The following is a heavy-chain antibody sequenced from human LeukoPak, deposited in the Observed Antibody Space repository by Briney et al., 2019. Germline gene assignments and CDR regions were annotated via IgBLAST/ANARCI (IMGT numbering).Heavy chain of an antibody. CDR3: AREPPDYLQEKGFDP. J-gene: IGHJ5*02. Sequence: GASVKVSCKASGYTFTSYAMNWVRQAPGQGLEWMGWINTNTGNPTYAQGFTGRFVFSLDTSVSTAYLQISSLKAEDTAVYYCAREPPDYLQEKGFDPWGQGTLVTVSS. CDR2: INTNTGNP. V-gene: IGHV7-4-1*02. D-gene: IGHD4-11*01. CDR1: GYTFTSYA.